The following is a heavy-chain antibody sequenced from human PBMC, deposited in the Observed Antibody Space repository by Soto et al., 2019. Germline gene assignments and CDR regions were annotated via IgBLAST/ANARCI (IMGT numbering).Heavy chain of an antibody. CDR1: GFTFSHYA. CDR2: ISGSSSSI. V-gene: IGHV3-48*02. D-gene: IGHD1-26*01. CDR3: ARDGSPDGYYGMDV. J-gene: IGHJ6*02. Sequence: EVQLVESGGGLVQPGGSLRLSCAPSGFTFSHYAINWVRRAPGKGLEWLSYISGSSSSIYSADLVKGRFTISRDNANNSVYLQMTSLRDEDTGVYYCARDGSPDGYYGMDVWGQGTTVTVSS.